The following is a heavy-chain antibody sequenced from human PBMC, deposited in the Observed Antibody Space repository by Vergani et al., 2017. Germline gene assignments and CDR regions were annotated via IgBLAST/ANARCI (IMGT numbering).Heavy chain of an antibody. J-gene: IGHJ3*01. V-gene: IGHV1-2*02. Sequence: QVQLLQSGPELKEPGSSLQVSCKASGYIFTDYYLHWVRQAPGHGPEWMGWINPVTGGTNYAQKFQDRVTMTADTSTNTAYMELRSLRSDDTAVYFCARVAPSNSEVTPTAFDVWGQGTMVTVSS. CDR2: INPVTGGT. CDR3: ARVAPSNSEVTPTAFDV. CDR1: GYIFTDYY. D-gene: IGHD1-1*01.